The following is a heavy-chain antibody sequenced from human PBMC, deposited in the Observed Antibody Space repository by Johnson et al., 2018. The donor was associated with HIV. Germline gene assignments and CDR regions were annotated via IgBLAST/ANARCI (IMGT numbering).Heavy chain of an antibody. CDR3: ARDLTSGSYSGSAFDI. J-gene: IGHJ3*02. D-gene: IGHD1-26*01. CDR1: GFTFSSYG. Sequence: QVQLVESGGGVVQPGGSLRLSCAASGFTFSSYGMYWVRQAPGKGLEWVSVIYSGGSTYYADSVKGRFTISRDNSTNTLYLQMNSLRAEDTAVYYCARDLTSGSYSGSAFDIWGQGTMVTVSS. V-gene: IGHV3-NL1*01. CDR2: IYSGGST.